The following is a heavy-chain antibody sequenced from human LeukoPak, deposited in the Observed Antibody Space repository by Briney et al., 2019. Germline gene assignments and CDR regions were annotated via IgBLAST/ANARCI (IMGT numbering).Heavy chain of an antibody. Sequence: GGSLRLSCAASGFTFSSYAMSWVRQAPGKGLERVSAISGSGGSTYYADSVKGRFTISRDNSKNTLYLQMNSLRAEDTAVYYCAKDRSSGWYGNYFDYWGQGTLVTVSS. J-gene: IGHJ4*02. CDR1: GFTFSSYA. V-gene: IGHV3-23*01. CDR2: ISGSGGST. CDR3: AKDRSSGWYGNYFDY. D-gene: IGHD6-19*01.